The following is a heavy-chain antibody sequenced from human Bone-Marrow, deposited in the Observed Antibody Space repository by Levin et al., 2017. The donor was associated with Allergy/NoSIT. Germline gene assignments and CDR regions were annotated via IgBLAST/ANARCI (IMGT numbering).Heavy chain of an antibody. J-gene: IGHJ4*02. CDR3: ARGSGFCSGGSCYEGGHFDY. Sequence: NPSETLSLTCTVSGGSISGYYWNWIRQPPGKGLEWIGYIHYSGSTNYNPSLKSRVTMSLDTSKNQFSLKLSSVTAADTAVYYCARGSGFCSGGSCYEGGHFDYWGQGTLVTVSS. CDR2: IHYSGST. D-gene: IGHD2-15*01. CDR1: GGSISGYY. V-gene: IGHV4-59*01.